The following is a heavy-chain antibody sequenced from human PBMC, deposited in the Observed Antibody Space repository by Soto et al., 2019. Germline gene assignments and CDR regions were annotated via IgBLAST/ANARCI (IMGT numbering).Heavy chain of an antibody. Sequence: ESGGGVVQPGRSLRLSCAASGFTFSSYGMHWVRQAPGKGLEWVAVIWYDGSNKYYADSVKGRFTISRDNSKNTLYLQMNSLRAEDTAVYYCARDRGDYGLNYYYYGMDVWGQGTTVTVSS. D-gene: IGHD4-17*01. V-gene: IGHV3-33*01. J-gene: IGHJ6*02. CDR3: ARDRGDYGLNYYYYGMDV. CDR1: GFTFSSYG. CDR2: IWYDGSNK.